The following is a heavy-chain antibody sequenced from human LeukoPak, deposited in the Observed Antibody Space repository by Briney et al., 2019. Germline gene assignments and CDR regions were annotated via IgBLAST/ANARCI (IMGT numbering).Heavy chain of an antibody. D-gene: IGHD2-8*01. Sequence: GGSLRLSCAASGFTLNTNAMSWVRQAPGKGLEWVSTISNSGGSTWYADSVKGRFIISRDNSKNTLYLQMSSLRAEDTAVYYCAQWRYYFDYWGQGTLVTVSA. CDR2: ISNSGGST. V-gene: IGHV3-23*01. J-gene: IGHJ4*02. CDR1: GFTLNTNA. CDR3: AQWRYYFDY.